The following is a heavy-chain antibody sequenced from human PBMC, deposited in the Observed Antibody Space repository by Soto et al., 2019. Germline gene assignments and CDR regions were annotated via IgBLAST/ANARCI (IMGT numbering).Heavy chain of an antibody. D-gene: IGHD3-22*01. CDR1: GFSFSGSA. V-gene: IGHV3-73*01. CDR3: TRLGYDSSGPTTGDAFDI. J-gene: IGHJ3*02. Sequence: GGSLRLSCAASGFSFSGSAIHWVRQASGKGLEWVGRIRRKVNNYAPEYVASVKGRFTISRDDSKNTAYLQMNSLKTEDTAVYYCTRLGYDSSGPTTGDAFDIWGQGTMVTVSS. CDR2: IRRKVNNYAP.